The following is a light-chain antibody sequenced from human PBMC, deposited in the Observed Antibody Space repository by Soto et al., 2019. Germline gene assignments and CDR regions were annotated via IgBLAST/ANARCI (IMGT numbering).Light chain of an antibody. Sequence: DIQMTQSPSTLSASAGDRVTITCRASLSISKWLAWYQQKPGKAPKLLISAASNLQSGVPSRFSGSGSGTEFTLTINILHPDDSATYYGQQYSSYWAFGQGTKVEI. J-gene: IGKJ1*01. CDR3: QQYSSYWA. CDR2: AAS. V-gene: IGKV1-5*01. CDR1: LSISKW.